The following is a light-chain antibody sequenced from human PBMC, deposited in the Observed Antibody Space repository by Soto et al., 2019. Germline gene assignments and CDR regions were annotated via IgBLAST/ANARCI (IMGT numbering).Light chain of an antibody. CDR1: QSVSSN. Sequence: EIVMTQSPATLSVSPGERATRSCRASQSVSSNLAWYQQKPGQAPRHLIYGASTRATGIPARFSGSGSGTEFTLTISSLQSEDFAVYYFQQYRHWPGAFGQGTKLEI. CDR2: GAS. V-gene: IGKV3-15*01. J-gene: IGKJ2*01. CDR3: QQYRHWPGA.